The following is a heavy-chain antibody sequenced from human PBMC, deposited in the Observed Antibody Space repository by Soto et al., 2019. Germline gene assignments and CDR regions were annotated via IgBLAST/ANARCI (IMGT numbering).Heavy chain of an antibody. CDR1: GDSVTISDYY. CDR2: IHYSGRT. D-gene: IGHD3-22*01. V-gene: IGHV4-39*01. Sequence: QLQLQESGPGLVKPSETLSLTCTVSGDSVTISDYYWGWIRQPPGKGLEWIGSIHYSGRTYYNPSLKSRVPISGDTSKKQFPLKLTSVTAADAAVDYCAAHDSGGYYAEYWGQGALVTVSA. J-gene: IGHJ4*02. CDR3: AAHDSGGYYAEY.